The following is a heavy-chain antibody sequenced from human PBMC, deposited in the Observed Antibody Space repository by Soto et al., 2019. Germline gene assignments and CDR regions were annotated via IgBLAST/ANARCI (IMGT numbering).Heavy chain of an antibody. Sequence: SETLSLTCTVSGGSISSYYWSWIRQPPGKGLEWIGYIYYSGSTNYNPSLKSRVTISVDTSKNQFSLKLSSVTAADTAVYYCAREAFYYDSSGYHYYFDYWGQGTLVTVSS. CDR1: GGSISSYY. V-gene: IGHV4-59*01. D-gene: IGHD3-22*01. J-gene: IGHJ4*02. CDR3: AREAFYYDSSGYHYYFDY. CDR2: IYYSGST.